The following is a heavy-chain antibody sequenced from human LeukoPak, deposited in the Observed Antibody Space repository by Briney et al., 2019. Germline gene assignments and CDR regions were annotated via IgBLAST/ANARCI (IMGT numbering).Heavy chain of an antibody. CDR2: INHSGST. D-gene: IGHD3-16*02. CDR3: ARERLYYDYVWGSYRQRLAFDY. CDR1: GGSISSYY. V-gene: IGHV4-34*01. Sequence: SETLSLTCTVSGGSISSYYWSWIRQPPGKGLEWIGEINHSGSTNYNPSLKSRVTISVDTSKNQFSLKLSSVTAADTAVYYCARERLYYDYVWGSYRQRLAFDYWGQGTLVTVSS. J-gene: IGHJ4*02.